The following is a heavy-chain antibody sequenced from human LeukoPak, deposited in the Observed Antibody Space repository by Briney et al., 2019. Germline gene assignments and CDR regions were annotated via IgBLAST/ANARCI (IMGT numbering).Heavy chain of an antibody. CDR2: IKSKSDGGAT. CDR1: GFTVSSNY. J-gene: IGHJ4*02. V-gene: IGHV3-15*01. Sequence: GGSLRLSCAASGFTVSSNYMSWVRQAPGKGLEWVGRIKSKSDGGATDYTAPVKGRFTISRDDSKNIIYLQMNSLRTEDTAVYYCTALGDGYWGRGTLVTVSA. CDR3: TALGDGY.